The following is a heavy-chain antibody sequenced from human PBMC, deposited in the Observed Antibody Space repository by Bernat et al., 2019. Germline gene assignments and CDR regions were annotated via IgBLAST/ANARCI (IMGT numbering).Heavy chain of an antibody. J-gene: IGHJ4*02. CDR1: GGSISSSSYY. CDR2: IYYSGST. V-gene: IGHV4-39*01. Sequence: QLQLQESGPGLVKPSETLSLTCTVSGGSISSSSYYWGWIRQPPGKGLEWIGSIYYSGSTYYNPSLKSRVTISVDTSKNQFSLKLSSVTAADTAVYYCAGQSGSYLAAYWGQGTLVTVSS. CDR3: AGQSGSYLAAY. D-gene: IGHD1-26*01.